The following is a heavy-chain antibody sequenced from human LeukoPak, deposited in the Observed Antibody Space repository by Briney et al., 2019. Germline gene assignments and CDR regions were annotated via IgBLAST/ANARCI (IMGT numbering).Heavy chain of an antibody. J-gene: IGHJ3*02. CDR3: ARERLGVTAFDI. CDR1: GFTFSDYY. D-gene: IGHD2-21*02. V-gene: IGHV3-11*01. Sequence: GGSLRLSCAASGFTFSDYYMSWIRQAPGKGLEWVSYISNSGTIINYADSVKGRFIISRDNAKNSLYLQMNSLRAEDTAVYYCARERLGVTAFDIWGQGTMVTVSS. CDR2: ISNSGTII.